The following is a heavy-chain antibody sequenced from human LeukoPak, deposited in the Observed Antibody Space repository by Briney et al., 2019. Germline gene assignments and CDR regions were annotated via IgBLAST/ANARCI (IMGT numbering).Heavy chain of an antibody. J-gene: IGHJ5*02. V-gene: IGHV4-61*02. CDR1: GGSISSGSYY. CDR2: IYTSGST. D-gene: IGHD3-22*01. CDR3: ARDLSSGYNWFDP. Sequence: SQTLSLTCTVSGGSISSGSYYWSWIRQPAGKGLEWIGRIYTSGSTNYNPSLKSRVTISVDTSKNQFSLKLSSVTAADTAVYYCARDLSSGYNWFDPWGQGTLVTVSS.